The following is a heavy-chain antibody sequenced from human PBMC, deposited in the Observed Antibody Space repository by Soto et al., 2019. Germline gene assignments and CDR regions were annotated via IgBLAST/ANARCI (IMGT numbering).Heavy chain of an antibody. J-gene: IGHJ6*02. Sequence: GGSLRLSCAASGFTFSNYAMNWVRQARGKGLEWVATISATGGSTYYADSVKGRFTIPRDNSKNTLSLQMNSLRAEDTAVYYCARENYYDSSGPRAGYYYYGMDVWAQGTTVTVSS. CDR2: ISATGGST. CDR1: GFTFSNYA. V-gene: IGHV3-23*01. CDR3: ARENYYDSSGPRAGYYYYGMDV. D-gene: IGHD3-22*01.